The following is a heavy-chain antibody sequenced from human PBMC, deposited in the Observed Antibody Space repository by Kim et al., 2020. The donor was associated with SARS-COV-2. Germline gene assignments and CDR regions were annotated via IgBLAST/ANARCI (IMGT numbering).Heavy chain of an antibody. V-gene: IGHV1-18*01. J-gene: IGHJ4*02. Sequence: ASVKVSCKASGYTFTSYGISWVRQAPGQGLEWMGWISAYNGNTNYAQKLQGRVTMTTDTSTSTAYMELRSLISDDTAVYYCARDDTYDILTGYYMGYYFDYWGQGTLVTVSS. D-gene: IGHD3-9*01. CDR2: ISAYNGNT. CDR1: GYTFTSYG. CDR3: ARDDTYDILTGYYMGYYFDY.